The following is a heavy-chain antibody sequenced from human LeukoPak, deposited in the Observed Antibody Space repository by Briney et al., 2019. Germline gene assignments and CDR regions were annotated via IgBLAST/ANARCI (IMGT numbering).Heavy chain of an antibody. CDR1: GGSISSYY. D-gene: IGHD6-19*01. CDR3: ASASGLNDAFDI. Sequence: SETLSLTCTASGGSISSYYWSWIRQPPGKGLEWIGYIYYSGSTYYNPSLRSRVTISIDTSKNQFSLKVKSVTAADTAVYYCASASGLNDAFDIWGQGTMVIVSS. J-gene: IGHJ3*02. V-gene: IGHV4-59*12. CDR2: IYYSGST.